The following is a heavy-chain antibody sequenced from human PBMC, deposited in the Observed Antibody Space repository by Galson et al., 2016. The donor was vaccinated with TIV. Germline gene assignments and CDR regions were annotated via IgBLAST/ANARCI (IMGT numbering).Heavy chain of an antibody. V-gene: IGHV3-11*01. CDR1: GFTIIDYY. D-gene: IGHD2-21*02. Sequence: SLRLSCAASGFTIIDYYMTWIRRAPGKGLEWLSYINYGGSPRYDVDSMKGRLTMPRDIGKNSLFLDMKSLTVEDTAVYYCARYGGDHYGLDVWGQGTRVTVSS. CDR3: ARYGGDHYGLDV. CDR2: INYGGSPR. J-gene: IGHJ6*02.